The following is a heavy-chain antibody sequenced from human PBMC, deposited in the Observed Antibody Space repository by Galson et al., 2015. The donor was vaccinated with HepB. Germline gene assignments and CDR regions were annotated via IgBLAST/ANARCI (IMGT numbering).Heavy chain of an antibody. Sequence: LRLSCAASGFTFSSRAMSWVRQAPGKGLEWVSAISDSLGSTYYADSVKGRFTISRDNSKNTLYLQMNSLRAEGTAVYYCANRFGEGVIDSWGQGTLVTVSS. V-gene: IGHV3-23*01. CDR1: GFTFSSRA. D-gene: IGHD3-16*02. J-gene: IGHJ4*02. CDR2: ISDSLGST. CDR3: ANRFGEGVIDS.